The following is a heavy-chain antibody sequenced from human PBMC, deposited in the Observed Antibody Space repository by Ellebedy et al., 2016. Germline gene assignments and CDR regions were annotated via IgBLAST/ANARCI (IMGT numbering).Heavy chain of an antibody. CDR1: GYTFTSYD. V-gene: IGHV1-8*01. D-gene: IGHD5/OR15-5a*01. CDR3: ARGRLPVRGWFDP. Sequence: ASVKVSXKASGYTFTSYDINWVRQATGQGLEWMGWMNPNSGNTGYAQKFQGRVIMTRNTSISTAYMELSSLRSEDTAVYYCARGRLPVRGWFDPWGQGTLVTVSS. CDR2: MNPNSGNT. J-gene: IGHJ5*02.